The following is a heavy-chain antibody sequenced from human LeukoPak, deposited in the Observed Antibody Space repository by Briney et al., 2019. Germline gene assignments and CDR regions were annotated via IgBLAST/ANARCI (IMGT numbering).Heavy chain of an antibody. CDR3: TRAPIVVPAARYYYYGMDV. V-gene: IGHV3-49*04. Sequence: GGSLRLSCTASGFTFGDYAMSWVRQAPGKGLEWVGFIRSKAYGGTTEYAASVKGRFTISRDDSKSIAYLQMNSLKTEDTAVYYCTRAPIVVPAARYYYYGMDVWGQGTTVTVSS. CDR1: GFTFGDYA. J-gene: IGHJ6*02. D-gene: IGHD2-2*01. CDR2: IRSKAYGGTT.